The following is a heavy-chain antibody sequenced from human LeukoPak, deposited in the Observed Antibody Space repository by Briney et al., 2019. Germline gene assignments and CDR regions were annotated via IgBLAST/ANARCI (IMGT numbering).Heavy chain of an antibody. J-gene: IGHJ4*02. Sequence: PSETLSLTCAVYGGSFSGYYWSWIRQPPGKGLEWIGEINHSGSTNYNPSLKSRVTISVDTSKNQFSLKLSSVTAADTAVYYCARDLGTGHYDSSLGYWGQGTLVTVSS. CDR3: ARDLGTGHYDSSLGY. V-gene: IGHV4-34*01. CDR2: INHSGST. D-gene: IGHD3-22*01. CDR1: GGSFSGYY.